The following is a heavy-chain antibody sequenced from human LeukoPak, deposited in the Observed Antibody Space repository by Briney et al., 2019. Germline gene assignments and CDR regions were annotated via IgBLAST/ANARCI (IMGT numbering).Heavy chain of an antibody. D-gene: IGHD2-2*02. J-gene: IGHJ4*02. CDR1: GGTFSSYA. Sequence: SVKVSCKASGGTFSSYAISWVRQAPGQGLEWMGGIIPIFGTANYAQKFQGRVTITADESTSTAYMELSSLRSEDTAVYYCARAPAGYCSSTSCYMAGYYFDYWGQGTLVTVSS. CDR2: IIPIFGTA. CDR3: ARAPAGYCSSTSCYMAGYYFDY. V-gene: IGHV1-69*13.